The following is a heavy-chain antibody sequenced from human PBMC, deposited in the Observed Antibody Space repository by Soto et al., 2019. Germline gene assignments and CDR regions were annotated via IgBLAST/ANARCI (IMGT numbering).Heavy chain of an antibody. CDR3: ATDLGP. CDR2: ISYDGSNK. J-gene: IGHJ5*02. CDR1: GFTFSSYS. Sequence: HPGESLRLSCAASGFTFSSYSMNWVRQAPGKGLEWVAVISYDGSNKYYADSVKGRFTISRDNSKNTLYLQMNSLRAEDTAVYYCATDLGPWGQGTLVTVSS. V-gene: IGHV3-30*03.